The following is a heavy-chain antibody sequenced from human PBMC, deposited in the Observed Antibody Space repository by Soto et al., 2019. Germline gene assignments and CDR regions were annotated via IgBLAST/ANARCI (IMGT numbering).Heavy chain of an antibody. Sequence: QVQLVQSGAEVKKPGSSVKVSCKASGDIFNNYAISWVRQAPGHGLEWMGRIVPVLVVANYAQKFQGRGTITADRSTSTAYMELSSLTSEDTAVYYCAHECSGGSCSPFNFDYWGQGTLVTVSS. V-gene: IGHV1-69*02. J-gene: IGHJ4*02. CDR2: IVPVLVVA. CDR1: GDIFNNYA. D-gene: IGHD2-15*01. CDR3: AHECSGGSCSPFNFDY.